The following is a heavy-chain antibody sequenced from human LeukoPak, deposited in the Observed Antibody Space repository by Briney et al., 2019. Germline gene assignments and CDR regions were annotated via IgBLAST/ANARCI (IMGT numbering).Heavy chain of an antibody. D-gene: IGHD6-19*01. CDR3: ARVGLPAYSNGGLEN. CDR2: ISSRSTHI. CDR1: GFSFSSYT. Sequence: GGSLRLSCAASGFSFSSYTMNWVRQAPGKGLEWVSSISSRSTHIYYADSLKGRFTISRDNAKNSLYLQMNSLRAEDTAVYFCARVGLPAYSNGGLENWGQGTLVTVSS. V-gene: IGHV3-21*01. J-gene: IGHJ4*02.